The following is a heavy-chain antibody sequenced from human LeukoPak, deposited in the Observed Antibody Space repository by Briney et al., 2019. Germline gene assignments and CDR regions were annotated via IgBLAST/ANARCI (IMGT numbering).Heavy chain of an antibody. CDR3: AKDQSAGWYSDC. Sequence: PGGSLRLSCAASGFTFSSYGMSWVRQAPGKGLEWVSGISGSGGSTYYADSVKGRFTISRDNSKNTLCLQMNSLRAEDTAVYYCAKDQSAGWYSDCWGQGTLVTVSS. J-gene: IGHJ4*02. CDR2: ISGSGGST. CDR1: GFTFSSYG. D-gene: IGHD6-19*01. V-gene: IGHV3-23*01.